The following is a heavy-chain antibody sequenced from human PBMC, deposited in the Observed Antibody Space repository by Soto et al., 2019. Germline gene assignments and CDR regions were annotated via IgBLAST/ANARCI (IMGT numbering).Heavy chain of an antibody. Sequence: GGSLRLSCAASGFTFRSYAVSWIRQAPGKGPEWLSSISGSGFTIYYADSVKGRFTISRDNSKNTLYLQMSSLRAEDTAVYYCAKVFYYYDSSGYYYFDYWGQGSLVTVS. D-gene: IGHD3-22*01. V-gene: IGHV3-23*01. CDR1: GFTFRSYA. CDR2: ISGSGFTI. J-gene: IGHJ4*02. CDR3: AKVFYYYDSSGYYYFDY.